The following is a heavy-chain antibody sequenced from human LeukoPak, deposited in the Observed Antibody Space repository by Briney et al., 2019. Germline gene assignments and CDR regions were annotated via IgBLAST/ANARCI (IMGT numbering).Heavy chain of an antibody. CDR1: GGSINNYY. J-gene: IGHJ4*02. Sequence: PSETLSLTCTVSGGSINNYYWSWIRQPPGKGLEWIGEINHSGSTNYNPSLKSRVTISVDTSKNQFSLKLSSVTAADTAVYYCASFYDSSGYYYPLGYWGQGTLVTVSS. CDR3: ASFYDSSGYYYPLGY. CDR2: INHSGST. D-gene: IGHD3-22*01. V-gene: IGHV4-34*01.